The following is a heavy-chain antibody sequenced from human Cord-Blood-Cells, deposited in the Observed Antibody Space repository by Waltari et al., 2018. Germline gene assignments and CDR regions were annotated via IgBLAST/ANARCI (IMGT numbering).Heavy chain of an antibody. CDR2: ISYDGSNK. Sequence: QVPLVESGGGVVQPGRSLRLSCAASGFTFSSYAMHWVRQAPGKGLEWVAVISYDGSNKYYADSVKGRFTISRDNSKNTLYLQMNSLRAEDTAVYYCARKPSRTLGIDYWGQGTLVTVSS. V-gene: IGHV3-30*04. CDR1: GFTFSSYA. J-gene: IGHJ4*02. D-gene: IGHD6-13*01. CDR3: ARKPSRTLGIDY.